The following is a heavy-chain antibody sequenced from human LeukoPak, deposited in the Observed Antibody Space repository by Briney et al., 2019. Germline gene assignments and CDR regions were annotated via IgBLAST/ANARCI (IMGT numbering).Heavy chain of an antibody. CDR1: GFTFSSSS. Sequence: HPGGSLRLSCAASGFTFSSSSMSWVRQAPEKGLEWVSYISTSGGTIYYADSVKGRFTISRDNAKNSLYLQMDSLRAEDTAVYYCARHVPFDCWGQGTLVTVSS. V-gene: IGHV3-48*01. J-gene: IGHJ4*02. CDR2: ISTSGGTI. CDR3: ARHVPFDC.